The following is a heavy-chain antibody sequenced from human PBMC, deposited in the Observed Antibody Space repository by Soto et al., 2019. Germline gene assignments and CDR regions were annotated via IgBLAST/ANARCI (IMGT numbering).Heavy chain of an antibody. Sequence: ASVKVSCKASGYTFTSYDINWVRRATGQGLEWMGWMNPNSGNTGYAQKFQGRVTMTRNTSISTAYMELSSLRSEDTAVYYCARDCSSTSCYYGIDYWGQGTLVTVSS. CDR1: GYTFTSYD. J-gene: IGHJ4*02. CDR3: ARDCSSTSCYYGIDY. D-gene: IGHD2-2*01. CDR2: MNPNSGNT. V-gene: IGHV1-8*01.